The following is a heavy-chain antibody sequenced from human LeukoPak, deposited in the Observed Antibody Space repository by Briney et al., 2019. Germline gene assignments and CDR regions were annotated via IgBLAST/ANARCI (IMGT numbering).Heavy chain of an antibody. CDR3: ARESSYGPVDY. V-gene: IGHV4-59*01. J-gene: IGHJ4*02. Sequence: SETLSLTCAVSGGSISSYYWSWIRQPPGKGLEWIGYIYYSGSTNYNPSLKSRVTISVDTSKNRFSLKLSSVTAADTALYYCARESSYGPVDYWGQGTLVTVSS. CDR2: IYYSGST. CDR1: GGSISSYY. D-gene: IGHD5-18*01.